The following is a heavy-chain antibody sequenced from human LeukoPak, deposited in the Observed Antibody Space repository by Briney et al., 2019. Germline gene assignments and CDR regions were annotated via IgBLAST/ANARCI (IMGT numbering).Heavy chain of an antibody. CDR1: GFTFSSYS. CDR3: ARSYYDFWSGYYTGVGYYYYYGMDV. CDR2: ISSSSSYI. D-gene: IGHD3-3*01. J-gene: IGHJ6*02. Sequence: PGGSLRLSCAASGFTFSSYSMNWVRQAPGKGLEWVSSISSSSSYIYYADSVKGRFTISRDNAKNSLCLQMNSLRAEDTAVYYCARSYYDFWSGYYTGVGYYYYYGMDVWGQGTTVTVSS. V-gene: IGHV3-21*01.